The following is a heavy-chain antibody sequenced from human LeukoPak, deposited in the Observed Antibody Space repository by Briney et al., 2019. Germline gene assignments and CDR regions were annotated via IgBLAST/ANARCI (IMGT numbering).Heavy chain of an antibody. CDR2: IYYSGST. Sequence: PSETLSLTCTVSGGSLSSYYWSWIRQPPGKGLEWIGYIYYSGSTNYNPSLKSRVTISVGTSKNQFSLKLSSVTAADTAVYYCARIRLKRAVAGHFDYWGQGTLVTVSS. J-gene: IGHJ4*02. CDR3: ARIRLKRAVAGHFDY. V-gene: IGHV4-59*01. D-gene: IGHD6-19*01. CDR1: GGSLSSYY.